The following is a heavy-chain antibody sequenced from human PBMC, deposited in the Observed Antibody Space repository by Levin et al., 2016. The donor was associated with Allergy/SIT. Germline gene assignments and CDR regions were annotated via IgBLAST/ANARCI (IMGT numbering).Heavy chain of an antibody. V-gene: IGHV3-21*01. J-gene: IGHJ4*02. CDR1: GFTFSSYS. D-gene: IGHD2-15*01. CDR2: ISSSSSYI. CDR3: ARGYCSDGTCSRPFDY. Sequence: ESLKISCAASGFTFSSYSMNWVRQAPGKGLEWVSSISSSSSYIYYADSVKGRFTISRDNAKNSLYLQMNSLRAEDTAVYYCARGYCSDGTCSRPFDYWGQGSLVTVSS.